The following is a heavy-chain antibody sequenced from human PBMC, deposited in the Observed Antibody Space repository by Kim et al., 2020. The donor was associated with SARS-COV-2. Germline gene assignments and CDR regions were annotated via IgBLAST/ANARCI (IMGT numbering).Heavy chain of an antibody. CDR2: IKQDGSEK. D-gene: IGHD2-2*02. CDR1: GFTFSSYW. Sequence: GGSLRLSCAASGFTFSSYWMSWVRQAPGKGLEWVANIKQDGSEKYYVDSVKGRFTISRDNAKNSLYLQMNSLRAEDTAVYYCARHGSCSSTSCYKDYYYGMDVWGQGTTVTVSS. V-gene: IGHV3-7*03. CDR3: ARHGSCSSTSCYKDYYYGMDV. J-gene: IGHJ6*02.